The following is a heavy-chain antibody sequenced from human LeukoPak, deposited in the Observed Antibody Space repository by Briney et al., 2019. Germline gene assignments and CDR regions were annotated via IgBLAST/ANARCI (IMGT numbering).Heavy chain of an antibody. CDR1: GFTFSSYG. V-gene: IGHV3-30*18. J-gene: IGHJ6*02. CDR2: ISYDGSNK. Sequence: GGSLRLSCAASGFTFSSYGMHWVRQAPGKGLEWGAVISYDGSNKYYADSVKGRFTISRDNSKNTLYLQMNSLRAEDTAVYYCAKDPLNRGPDYYYGMDVWGQGTTVTVSS. CDR3: AKDPLNRGPDYYYGMDV.